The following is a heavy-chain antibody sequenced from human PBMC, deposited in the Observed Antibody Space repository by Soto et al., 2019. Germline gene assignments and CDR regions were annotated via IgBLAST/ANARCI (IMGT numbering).Heavy chain of an antibody. V-gene: IGHV1-46*01. CDR3: VVAITY. CDR1: GYNFTTYY. J-gene: IGHJ4*02. Sequence: ASVKVSCKASGYNFTTYYMHWVRQAPGQGPEWMGIINPSNGKRNYAQKFQGRVTMTRDTSTSTVYMELSRLRSEDTAVYHCVVAITYWGLGTLVTVSS. CDR2: INPSNGKR. D-gene: IGHD2-21*01.